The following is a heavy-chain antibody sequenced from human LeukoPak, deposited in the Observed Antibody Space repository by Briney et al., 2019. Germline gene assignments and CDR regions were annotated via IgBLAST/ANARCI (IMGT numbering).Heavy chain of an antibody. V-gene: IGHV4-34*01. D-gene: IGHD3-10*01. CDR3: ARDYYGSGSYGNWFDP. CDR2: INHRGST. CDR1: GGSFSGYF. J-gene: IGHJ5*02. Sequence: SETLSLTCAVYGGSFSGYFWSWIRQPPGKGPEWIGEINHRGSTNYNPSLKSRVTISVDTSKNQFSLKLSSVTAADTAVYYCARDYYGSGSYGNWFDPWGRGTLVTVSS.